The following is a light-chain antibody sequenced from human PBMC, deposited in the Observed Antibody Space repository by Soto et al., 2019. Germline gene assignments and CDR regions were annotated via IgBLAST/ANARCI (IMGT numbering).Light chain of an antibody. CDR1: SSDVGSYNL. V-gene: IGLV2-23*01. CDR3: CSYAGRSTWV. Sequence: QSALTQPASVSGSPGQSITISCTGTSSDVGSYNLVSWYQQHPGKAPKFMIYEGSKRPSGVSNRFSGSKSGNTASLTISGLQAEDEADYYCCSYAGRSTWVFGGGTKVTVL. J-gene: IGLJ3*02. CDR2: EGS.